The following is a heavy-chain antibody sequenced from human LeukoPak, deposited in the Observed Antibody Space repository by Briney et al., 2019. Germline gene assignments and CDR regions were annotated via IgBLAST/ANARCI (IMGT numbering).Heavy chain of an antibody. CDR1: GYTFTSYG. CDR2: ISAYNGNT. Sequence: GASVKVSCKASGYTFTSYGISWVRQAPGQGLEWMGWISAYNGNTNYAQKLQGRVTMTTDTSASTAYMELRSLRSDDTAVYYCARSYYGSGIRSPFDYWGQGTLVTVSS. V-gene: IGHV1-18*01. CDR3: ARSYYGSGIRSPFDY. J-gene: IGHJ4*02. D-gene: IGHD3-10*01.